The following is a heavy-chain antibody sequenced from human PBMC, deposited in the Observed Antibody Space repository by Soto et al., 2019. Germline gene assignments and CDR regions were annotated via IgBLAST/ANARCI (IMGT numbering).Heavy chain of an antibody. CDR3: AKDPVTRLVLAPVYFDY. J-gene: IGHJ4*02. Sequence: GGSLRLSCAASGFTFSSYAMSWVRQAPGKGLEWVSAISGSGGSTYYADSVKGRFTISRDNSKNTLYLQMNSLRAEDTAVYYCAKDPVTRLVLAPVYFDYWGQGTLVTVSS. CDR2: ISGSGGST. CDR1: GFTFSSYA. D-gene: IGHD6-19*01. V-gene: IGHV3-23*01.